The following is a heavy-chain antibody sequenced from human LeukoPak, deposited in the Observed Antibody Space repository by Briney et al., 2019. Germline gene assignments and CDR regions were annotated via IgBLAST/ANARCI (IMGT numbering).Heavy chain of an antibody. CDR3: AKVYFLDI. J-gene: IGHJ3*02. Sequence: GGSLRLSCAASGFTFSSYAMHWVRQAPGKGLEWVAVISYDGSNKYYADSVKGRFTISRDNSKNTLYLQMNSLRAEDTAVYYCAKVYFLDIWGQGTMVTVSS. V-gene: IGHV3-30-3*01. CDR1: GFTFSSYA. D-gene: IGHD3-10*01. CDR2: ISYDGSNK.